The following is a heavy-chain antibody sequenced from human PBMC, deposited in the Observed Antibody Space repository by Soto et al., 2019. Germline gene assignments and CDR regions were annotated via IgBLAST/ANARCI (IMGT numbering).Heavy chain of an antibody. J-gene: IGHJ2*01. V-gene: IGHV1-69*06. CDR1: EDTFRNYA. Sequence: QVELVQSGAEVKKPGSSVKVSCQASEDTFRNYAISWVRQAPGQGLEWMGGIIPIFGTANYAQKFQGRVTITADTSANSVYLELSRLRFEDTAVYYWASTKYDSSAYYYWYLGLWGRGTLVTVSS. D-gene: IGHD3-22*01. CDR2: IIPIFGTA. CDR3: ASTKYDSSAYYYWYLGL.